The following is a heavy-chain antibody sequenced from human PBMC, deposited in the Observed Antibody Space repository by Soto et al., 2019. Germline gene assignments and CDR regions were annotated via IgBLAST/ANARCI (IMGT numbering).Heavy chain of an antibody. V-gene: IGHV3-7*01. Sequence: GGSLRLSCAASGFTFSSYWMSWVRQAPGKGLERVANIKQDGSEKYYVDSVKGRFTISRDNAKNSLYLQMNSLRAEDTAVYYCARDRHYDILTGYYPYYGMDVWGQGTTVT. D-gene: IGHD3-9*01. J-gene: IGHJ6*02. CDR1: GFTFSSYW. CDR3: ARDRHYDILTGYYPYYGMDV. CDR2: IKQDGSEK.